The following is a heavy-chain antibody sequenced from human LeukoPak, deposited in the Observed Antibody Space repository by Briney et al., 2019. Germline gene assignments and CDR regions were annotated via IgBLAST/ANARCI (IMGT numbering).Heavy chain of an antibody. CDR2: IYHSGGT. J-gene: IGHJ6*03. D-gene: IGHD2-8*01. CDR3: ATNGYYCMDV. Sequence: SGTLSLTCAVSGGSISSSTNWWSWVRQPPGKGLEWIGEIYHSGGTNYNPSLKSRITISVDKSQNQFSLKVDSLTAADTAVYYCATNGYYCMDVWGRGTTVTVSS. CDR1: GGSISSSTNW. V-gene: IGHV4-4*02.